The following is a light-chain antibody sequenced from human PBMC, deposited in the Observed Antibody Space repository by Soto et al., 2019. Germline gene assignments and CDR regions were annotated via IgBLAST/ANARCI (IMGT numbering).Light chain of an antibody. J-gene: IGKJ2*01. CDR2: GAS. Sequence: EIVLTQSPGTLSLSPGDGATLSCRASQSVSSSYLAWYQQKPGQAPRLLIYGASGRATGIPDRFSGSGSGTDFTLTISRLEPEDFAVYYCQQYGSSPYTFGQGTKVDIK. V-gene: IGKV3-20*01. CDR3: QQYGSSPYT. CDR1: QSVSSSY.